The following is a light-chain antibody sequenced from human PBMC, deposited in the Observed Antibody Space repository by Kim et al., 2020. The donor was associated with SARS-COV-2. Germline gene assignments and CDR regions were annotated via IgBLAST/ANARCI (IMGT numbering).Light chain of an antibody. CDR1: QTISSL. V-gene: IGKV1-5*03. Sequence: DIQMTQSPSTLSASVGDRVTITCRASQTISSLLAWYQQKPGEAPKLLIYKASSLESGVPSRFSGSGSGTEFTLTISTLQPDDFATYYCQQYNSYSITFGQGTRLEIK. CDR3: QQYNSYSIT. CDR2: KAS. J-gene: IGKJ5*01.